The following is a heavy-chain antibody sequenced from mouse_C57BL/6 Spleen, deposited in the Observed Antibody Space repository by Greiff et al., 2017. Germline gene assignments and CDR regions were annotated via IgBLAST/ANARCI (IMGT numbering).Heavy chain of an antibody. CDR1: GYTFTDYE. J-gene: IGHJ3*01. V-gene: IGHV1-15*01. CDR3: TRDSGSTWFAY. D-gene: IGHD1-1*01. Sequence: KQSGAELVRPGASVTLSCKASGYTFTDYEMHWVKQTPVHGLEWIGAIDPETGGTAYNQKFKGKAILTADKSSSTAYMELRSLTSEDSAVYYCTRDSGSTWFAYWGQGTLVTVSA. CDR2: IDPETGGT.